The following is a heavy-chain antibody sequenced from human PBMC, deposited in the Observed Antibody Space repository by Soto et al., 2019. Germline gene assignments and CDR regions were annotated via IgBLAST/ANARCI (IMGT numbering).Heavy chain of an antibody. D-gene: IGHD3-16*01. J-gene: IGHJ1*01. V-gene: IGHV3-73*02. CDR1: GFSFSGST. Sequence: VQMVESGGGLVQPGGSLKLSCAASGFSFSGSTLHWVRQASGKGLEWVGHITSKPDNYATVYAASVKGRFTISRDDLKNMAFLQMNSLKSEDTAVYHCTRSYENNAYYFDHWGQGTLVTVSS. CDR2: ITSKPDNYAT. CDR3: TRSYENNAYYFDH.